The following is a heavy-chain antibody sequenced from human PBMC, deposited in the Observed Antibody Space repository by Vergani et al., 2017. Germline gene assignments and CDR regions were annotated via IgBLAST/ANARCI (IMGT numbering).Heavy chain of an antibody. Sequence: EVQLVESGGGLVQPGGSLRLSCAASGLTSSSYWMSWVRQAPGQGLEWVANIKQDGSEKYYVDSVKGRFTISRDDAKNSLYLQMNSLRAEDTAVYYCAGERAITGTTCVLYYYMDVWGKGTTFTVSS. D-gene: IGHD1-7*01. J-gene: IGHJ6*03. CDR3: AGERAITGTTCVLYYYMDV. CDR2: IKQDGSEK. V-gene: IGHV3-7*01. CDR1: GLTSSSYW.